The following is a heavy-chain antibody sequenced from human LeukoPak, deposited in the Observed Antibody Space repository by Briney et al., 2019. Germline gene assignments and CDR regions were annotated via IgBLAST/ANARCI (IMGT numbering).Heavy chain of an antibody. V-gene: IGHV3-48*02. CDR2: ISSDSSTI. J-gene: IGHJ4*02. Sequence: GGSLRLSCVVSTFTFSDYWMSWVRQAPGKGLEWVSYISSDSSTIFYADSVKGRFTISRDNVKNSLFLQLNSLRDEDTAVYYCARDEDAFGGQGTLVTVSS. CDR1: TFTFSDYW. CDR3: ARDEDAF.